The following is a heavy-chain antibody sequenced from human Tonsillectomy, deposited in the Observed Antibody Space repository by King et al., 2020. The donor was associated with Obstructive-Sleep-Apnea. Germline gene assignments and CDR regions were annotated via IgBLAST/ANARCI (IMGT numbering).Heavy chain of an antibody. CDR1: GFTFSIYG. CDR2: IWYDGRNK. V-gene: IGHV3-33*01. J-gene: IGHJ4*02. Sequence: VQLVESGGGVVQPGRSLRLSCAASGFTFSIYGMHWVRQAPGKGLVWGAVIWYDGRNKYYADSVKGRFTISRDNSKNTLYLQMNSLRAEDTAVYYCARHERLFDYWGQGTLVTVSS. CDR3: ARHERLFDY. D-gene: IGHD4-11*01.